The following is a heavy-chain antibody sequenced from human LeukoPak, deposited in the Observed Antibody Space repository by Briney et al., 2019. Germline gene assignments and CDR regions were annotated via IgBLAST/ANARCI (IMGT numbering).Heavy chain of an antibody. J-gene: IGHJ4*02. CDR2: INPNRGGT. CDR1: GYTFTGYY. D-gene: IGHD3-9*01. Sequence: GASVKVSCKASGYTFTGYYMHWVRQAPGQGLEWMGWINPNRGGTNYAQKFQGRVTMTRDTSISTAYMELSRLRSDDTAVYYCARDDYDILTGYYGIGFLDYWGQGTLVTVSS. CDR3: ARDDYDILTGYYGIGFLDY. V-gene: IGHV1-2*02.